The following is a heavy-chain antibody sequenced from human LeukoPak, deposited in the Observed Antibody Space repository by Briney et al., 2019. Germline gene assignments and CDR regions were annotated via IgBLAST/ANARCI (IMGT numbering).Heavy chain of an antibody. CDR2: ISYDGSNK. V-gene: IGHV3-30-3*01. CDR1: GFTFSSYA. CDR3: ARDRGSYYAIYYFDY. Sequence: GGSLRLSCAASGFTFSSYAMHWVRQAPCKGLEWVAVISYDGSNKYYADSVKGRFTISRDNSKNTLYLQMNSPRAEDTAVYYCARDRGSYYAIYYFDYWGQGTLVTVSS. J-gene: IGHJ4*02. D-gene: IGHD1-26*01.